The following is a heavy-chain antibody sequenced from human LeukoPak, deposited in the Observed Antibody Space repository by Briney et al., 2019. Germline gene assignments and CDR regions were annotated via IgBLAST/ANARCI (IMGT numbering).Heavy chain of an antibody. D-gene: IGHD3-10*01. CDR3: VRSFRYNWFDP. J-gene: IGHJ5*02. CDR2: IYYTGSP. CDR1: GGSISSSSFY. V-gene: IGHV4-39*07. Sequence: SETLSLTCTVSGGSISSSSFYWAWIRQPPGKGLEWTGSIYYTGSPYYNPSLKNRVTISLDTSKNQFSLKLSSVTAADTAVYYCVRSFRYNWFDPWGQGTLVTVSS.